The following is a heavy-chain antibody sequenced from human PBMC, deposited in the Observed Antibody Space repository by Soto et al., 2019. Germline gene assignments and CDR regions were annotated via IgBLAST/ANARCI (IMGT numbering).Heavy chain of an antibody. V-gene: IGHV4-34*01. CDR2: INHSGST. Sequence: LSLTCAVYGGSFSGYYWSWIRQPPGKGLEWIGEINHSGSTNYNPSLKSRVTISVDTSKNQFSLKLSSVTAADTAVYYCARPRRAYYYGSGDFGGMDVWGQGTTVTVSS. D-gene: IGHD3-10*01. J-gene: IGHJ6*02. CDR1: GGSFSGYY. CDR3: ARPRRAYYYGSGDFGGMDV.